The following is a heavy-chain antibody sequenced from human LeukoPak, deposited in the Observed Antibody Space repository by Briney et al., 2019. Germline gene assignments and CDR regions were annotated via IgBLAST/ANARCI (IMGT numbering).Heavy chain of an antibody. V-gene: IGHV4-61*08. D-gene: IGHD3-10*01. CDR2: IYHSGST. CDR1: GGSISSGGYY. CDR3: ARVRSYYGSVTGKSHYFDY. Sequence: PSETLSLTCTVSGGSISSGGYYWSWIRQPPGKGLEWIGYIYHSGSTNHNPSLKSRVTILVDTSMNQFFLKLSSVTAADTAVYYCARVRSYYGSVTGKSHYFDYWGQGTLVTVSS. J-gene: IGHJ4*02.